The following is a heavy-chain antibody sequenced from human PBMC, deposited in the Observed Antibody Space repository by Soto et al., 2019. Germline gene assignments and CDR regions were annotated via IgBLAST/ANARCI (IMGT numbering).Heavy chain of an antibody. CDR2: MNPNSGNT. V-gene: IGHV1-8*01. CDR1: GYTFTIYD. CDR3: ARLNYDVWSGFPWFDP. J-gene: IGHJ5*02. D-gene: IGHD3-3*01. Sequence: ASLKVSCKASGYTFTIYDINWVRQATGQGLEWMGWMNPNSGNTGYAQKFQGRVTMTRNTSISTAYMELSSLRSEDTAVYYCARLNYDVWSGFPWFDPWGQGTLVTVSS.